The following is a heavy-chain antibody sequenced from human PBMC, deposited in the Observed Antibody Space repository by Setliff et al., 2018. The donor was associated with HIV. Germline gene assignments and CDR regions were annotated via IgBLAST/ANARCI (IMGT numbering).Heavy chain of an antibody. Sequence: SETLSLTCTVSGGSVGSGSYYWSWIRQPPGKGLEYIGYIYYTWSTTYNPSLKSRVSMPIDTSKNQFSLRLTSVTAADTAVYYCARDPPGHGDSNDYWGQGTLVTVSS. CDR2: IYYTWST. J-gene: IGHJ4*02. CDR1: GGSVGSGSYY. D-gene: IGHD4-17*01. V-gene: IGHV4-61*01. CDR3: ARDPPGHGDSNDY.